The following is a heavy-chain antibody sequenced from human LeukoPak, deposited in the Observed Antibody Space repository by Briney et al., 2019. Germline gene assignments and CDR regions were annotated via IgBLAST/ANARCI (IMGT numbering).Heavy chain of an antibody. CDR3: VRKAPGGDRHFDN. Sequence: SETLSLTCAVTVASVGRYYWSWLRQPPGKRLEWIGYISDIGSTNYNPALKSRITISVDTSKNQFSLMLKSVNASDTAVYYRVRKAPGGDRHFDNWGQGTLVTVSS. CDR1: VASVGRYY. J-gene: IGHJ4*02. V-gene: IGHV4-59*02. D-gene: IGHD2-21*02. CDR2: ISDIGST.